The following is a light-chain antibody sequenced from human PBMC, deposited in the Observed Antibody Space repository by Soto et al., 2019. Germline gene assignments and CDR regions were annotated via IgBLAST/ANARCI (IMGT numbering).Light chain of an antibody. CDR3: QQYGNWPPWT. J-gene: IGKJ1*01. CDR2: GGS. Sequence: EIVMTQSPATLSASPGERAALSYRASQSISSYLAWYQQKPGQAPRLLIYGGSTRATGIPARFSGSGSGTEFTLIISSLQSEDFAVYYCQQYGNWPPWTFGQGTKVEIK. V-gene: IGKV3-15*01. CDR1: QSISSY.